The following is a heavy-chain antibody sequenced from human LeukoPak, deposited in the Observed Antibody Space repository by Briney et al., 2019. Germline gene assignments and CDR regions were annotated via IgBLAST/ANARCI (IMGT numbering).Heavy chain of an antibody. J-gene: IGHJ4*02. CDR2: IDWDDDK. D-gene: IGHD6-13*01. CDR1: GFSLSTSGMC. Sequence: SGPTLVNPTQTLTLTCTFSGFSLSTSGMCVSWIRQPPGKALEWLARIDWDDDKYYSTSLKTRLTISKDTSKNQVVLTMTNMDPVDTATYYRARIWYSSRAFDYWGQGTLVTVSS. V-gene: IGHV2-70*11. CDR3: ARIWYSSRAFDY.